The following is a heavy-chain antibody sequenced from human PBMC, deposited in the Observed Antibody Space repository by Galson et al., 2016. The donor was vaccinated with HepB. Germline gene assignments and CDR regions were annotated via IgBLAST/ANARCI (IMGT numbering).Heavy chain of an antibody. CDR1: GGTFSIDA. D-gene: IGHD3-16*01. Sequence: SVKVSCKASGGTFSIDAISWVRQAPGQGLEWMGGVIPIFGTAKYAQKFQGRVTITADEYTSTAYMELSSLRSEDTAVYYCAAGREPWMEVWKTIDYWGQGTLVTVSS. V-gene: IGHV1-69*13. J-gene: IGHJ4*02. CDR2: VIPIFGTA. CDR3: AAGREPWMEVWKTIDY.